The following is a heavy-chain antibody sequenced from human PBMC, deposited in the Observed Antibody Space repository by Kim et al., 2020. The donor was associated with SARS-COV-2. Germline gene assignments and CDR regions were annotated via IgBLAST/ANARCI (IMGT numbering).Heavy chain of an antibody. Sequence: ASVKVSCKASGYTLTDYSMHWVRQAPGQGLEWMGRINPDSGRTKHAQKFKGRVTMTRDTSISTAYMELSSLRSDDTAVYYCARAWSYLQRIFDYWGQGTLVTVSP. V-gene: IGHV1-2*06. CDR2: INPDSGRT. J-gene: IGHJ4*02. CDR3: ARAWSYLQRIFDY. CDR1: GYTLTDYS. D-gene: IGHD1-26*01.